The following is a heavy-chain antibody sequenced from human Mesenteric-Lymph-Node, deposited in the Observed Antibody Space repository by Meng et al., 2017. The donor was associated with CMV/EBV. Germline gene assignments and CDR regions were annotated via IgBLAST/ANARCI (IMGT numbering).Heavy chain of an antibody. Sequence: GESLKISCAGSGFTLSDYAMHWVRQAPGKGLEWVALISHDGTNRYYADPVKGRFTISRDNSENTLHLQMNSLRAEDTALYYCVRGSYYDFWRGATHYFDYWGQGTLVTVSS. D-gene: IGHD3-3*01. CDR1: GFTLSDYA. CDR2: ISHDGTNR. V-gene: IGHV3-30-3*01. J-gene: IGHJ4*02. CDR3: VRGSYYDFWRGATHYFDY.